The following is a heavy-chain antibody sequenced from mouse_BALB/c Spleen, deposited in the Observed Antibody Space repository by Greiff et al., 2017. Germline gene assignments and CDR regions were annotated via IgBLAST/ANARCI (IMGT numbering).Heavy chain of an antibody. CDR3: ARGRYDYFDY. V-gene: IGHV5-17*02. CDR1: GFTFSSFG. D-gene: IGHD2-14*01. J-gene: IGHJ2*01. CDR2: ISSGSSTI. Sequence: EVHLVESGGGLVQPGGSRKLSCAASGFTFSSFGIHWVRQAPEKGLEWVAYISSGSSTIYYADTVKGRFTISRDNPKNTLFLQMTSLRSEDTAMYYCARGRYDYFDYWGQGTTLTVSS.